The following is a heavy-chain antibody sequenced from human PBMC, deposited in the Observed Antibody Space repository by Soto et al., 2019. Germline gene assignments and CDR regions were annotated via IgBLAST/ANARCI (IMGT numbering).Heavy chain of an antibody. V-gene: IGHV3-23*01. CDR2: ISGSGGST. D-gene: IGHD3-22*01. CDR3: ANHYYYDSSGSPTDY. Sequence: GGSLRLSCAASGFTVSSNYMSWVRQAPGKGLEWVSAISGSGGSTYYADSVKGRFTISRDNSKNTLYLQMNSLRAEDTAVYYCANHYYYDSSGSPTDYWGQGTLVTVSS. J-gene: IGHJ4*02. CDR1: GFTVSSNY.